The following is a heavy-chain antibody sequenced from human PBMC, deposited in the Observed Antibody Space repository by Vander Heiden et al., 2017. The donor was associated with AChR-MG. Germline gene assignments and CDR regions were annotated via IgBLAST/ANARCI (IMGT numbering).Heavy chain of an antibody. D-gene: IGHD6-13*01. CDR1: GFTFSSYA. CDR3: AIFKQQLSSNWFDP. J-gene: IGHJ5*02. Sequence: EVQLLEFGGGLVQPGGSLRLSCVASGFTFSSYAMSWVRQAPGKGLEWVSAISGSGGSTYYADSVKGRFTISRDNSKNTLYLQMNSLRAEDTAVYYCAIFKQQLSSNWFDPWGQGTLVTVSS. V-gene: IGHV3-23*01. CDR2: ISGSGGST.